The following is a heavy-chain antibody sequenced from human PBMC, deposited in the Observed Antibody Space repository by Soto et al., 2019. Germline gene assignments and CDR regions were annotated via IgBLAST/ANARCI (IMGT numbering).Heavy chain of an antibody. CDR3: AAILGYCSSTSCREYFQH. CDR1: GFTFTSSA. J-gene: IGHJ1*01. Sequence: QMQLVQSGPEVKKPGTSVKVSCKASGFTFTSSAMQWVRQARGQRLEWIGWIVVGSGNTNYAQKFQERVTITRDMSKSTDYMELSSLRSEDTAVYYCAAILGYCSSTSCREYFQHWGQGTLVTVSS. CDR2: IVVGSGNT. V-gene: IGHV1-58*02. D-gene: IGHD2-2*01.